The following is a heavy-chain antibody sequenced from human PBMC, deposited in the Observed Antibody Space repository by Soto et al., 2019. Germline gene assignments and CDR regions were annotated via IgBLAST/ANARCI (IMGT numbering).Heavy chain of an antibody. D-gene: IGHD2-2*03. CDR1: GGSFSGYY. V-gene: IGHV4-34*01. CDR3: ARRRSSLDGYCSSTSCYAEPHLGNWFDP. CDR2: INHSGST. J-gene: IGHJ5*02. Sequence: SETLSLTCAVYGGSFSGYYWSWIRQPPGKGLEWIGEINHSGSTNYNPSLKSRVTISVDTSKNQFSLKLSSVTAADTAVYYCARRRSSLDGYCSSTSCYAEPHLGNWFDPWGQGTLVTVSS.